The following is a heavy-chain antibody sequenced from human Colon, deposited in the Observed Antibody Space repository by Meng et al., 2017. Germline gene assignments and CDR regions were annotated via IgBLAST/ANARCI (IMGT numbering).Heavy chain of an antibody. CDR1: GCTFSSDF. J-gene: IGHJ4*02. V-gene: IGHV3-21*01. Sequence: GESLKTPCAGSGCTFSSDFMNWVRQAPGKGLEWVSSISSSGRYIYYAATVKGRFTISRDNANNSLYLQMNSLRDEDTAVYYCARDGGLGGFASWGQGTLVNVAS. D-gene: IGHD3-16*01. CDR2: ISSSGRYI. CDR3: ARDGGLGGFAS.